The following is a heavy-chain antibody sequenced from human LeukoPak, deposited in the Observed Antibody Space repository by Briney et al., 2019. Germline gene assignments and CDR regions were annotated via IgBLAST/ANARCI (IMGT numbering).Heavy chain of an antibody. CDR3: AKGLGSGWYGWFAP. Sequence: RGSLPHSCAASVFTFLRYGMYGVRPAPGKELEGVSSIYASGGASHYADSLKGRLTISRHNSKHTFYVPMNKQRAEARAVYFCAKGLGSGWYGWFAPWRQGTLVTVCS. CDR2: IYASGGAS. V-gene: IGHV3-23*01. CDR1: VFTFLRYG. D-gene: IGHD6-19*01. J-gene: IGHJ5*02.